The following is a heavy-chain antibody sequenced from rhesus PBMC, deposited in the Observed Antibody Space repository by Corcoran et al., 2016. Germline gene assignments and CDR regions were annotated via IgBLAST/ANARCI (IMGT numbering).Heavy chain of an antibody. CDR2: IYGSGGSN. D-gene: IGHD5-42*01. Sequence: QVQLQESGPGLVKPSETLSLTCAVSGYSISSGYSWGWIRQPPGKGLEWSGSIYGSGGSNHLNPSLKSRVTLSVDTSKNQFSLKLSSVTAADTAVYYCARVGSSWSEWDTVGTEWYFDLWGPGTPITISS. CDR3: ARVGSSWSEWDTVGTEWYFDL. V-gene: IGHV4S14*01. J-gene: IGHJ2*01. CDR1: GYSISSGYS.